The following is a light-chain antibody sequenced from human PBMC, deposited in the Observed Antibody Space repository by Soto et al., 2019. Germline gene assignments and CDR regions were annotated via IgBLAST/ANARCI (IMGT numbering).Light chain of an antibody. J-gene: IGLJ3*02. V-gene: IGLV2-14*01. Sequence: QSALTQPASVSGSPRQSITISCTGTSSDVGSYDYVSWFQQHPGKVPKLMIYEVTNRPSGVSNRFSGSKSGNTASLTISGLQAEDEADYYCTSYTSSGAWVFGGGTKLTVL. CDR3: TSYTSSGAWV. CDR2: EVT. CDR1: SSDVGSYDY.